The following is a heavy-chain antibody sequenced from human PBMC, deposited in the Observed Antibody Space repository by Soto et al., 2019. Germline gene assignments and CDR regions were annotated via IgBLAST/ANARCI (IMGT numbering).Heavy chain of an antibody. CDR3: VNPNPGGNSAYFDC. V-gene: IGHV3-64D*06. J-gene: IGHJ4*02. CDR1: GFTFRNSA. CDR2: ISTNGGTT. Sequence: RGSRRLSCSASGFTFRNSAMHWVRQAPGKRLEYVSAISTNGGTTYYADSVRGRFTISRDNSKNTLYLQMSSLRAEDTAVYYCVNPNPGGNSAYFDCWRQGTLVTVSS. D-gene: IGHD2-21*02.